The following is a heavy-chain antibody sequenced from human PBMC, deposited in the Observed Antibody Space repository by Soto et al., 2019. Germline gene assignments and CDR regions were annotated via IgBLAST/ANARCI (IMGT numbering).Heavy chain of an antibody. V-gene: IGHV5-51*01. D-gene: IGHD1-7*01. CDR2: IYPGDSDT. J-gene: IGHJ5*02. CDR1: GYSFTSYW. Sequence: VESLKISCKGSGYSFTSYWIGWVRQMPGKGLEWMGIIYPGDSDTRYSPSFQGQVTISADKSISTAYLQWSSLKASDTAMYYCARQRSIAAHNWNYWFDPWGQGTLVTVSS. CDR3: ARQRSIAAHNWNYWFDP.